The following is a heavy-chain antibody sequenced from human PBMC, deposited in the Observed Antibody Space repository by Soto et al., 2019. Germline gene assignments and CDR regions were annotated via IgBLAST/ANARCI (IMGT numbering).Heavy chain of an antibody. Sequence: VHLVQSGAEVRKPGASVKVSCKGSVYTFTTYEITWVRQTTGQGLEWMGWISAHNDNTNYAQKVQGRVTVTRDTSTSTAYMELRNLRSDDTAVYYCPRGRYGDYWGQGALVTVSS. V-gene: IGHV1-18*01. CDR3: PRGRYGDY. CDR1: VYTFTTYE. D-gene: IGHD1-1*01. J-gene: IGHJ4*02. CDR2: ISAHNDNT.